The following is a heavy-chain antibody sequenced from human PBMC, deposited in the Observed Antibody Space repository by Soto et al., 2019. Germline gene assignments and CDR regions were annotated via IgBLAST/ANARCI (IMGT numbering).Heavy chain of an antibody. CDR3: ARAIAAAGPGNYMDV. Sequence: QVQLQESGPGLVKPSGTLSLTCAVSSGSISSSNWWSWVRQPPGKGLEWIGEIYHSGSTNYNPSLKSRVTISVDKSKTQFSLKLSSVTAADTAVYYCARAIAAAGPGNYMDVWGKGTTVTVSS. D-gene: IGHD6-13*01. J-gene: IGHJ6*03. CDR2: IYHSGST. V-gene: IGHV4-4*02. CDR1: SGSISSSNW.